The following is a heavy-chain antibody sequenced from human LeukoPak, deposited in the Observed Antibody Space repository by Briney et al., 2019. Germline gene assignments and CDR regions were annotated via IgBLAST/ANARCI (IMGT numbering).Heavy chain of an antibody. Sequence: SETLSLTCTVSGGSVSSSSYYWGWIRQPPGKGLEWIGSIYYSGSTYYNPSLKSRVTISVDTSKNQFSLKLSSVTAADTAVYYCASSSETTVVTDYWGQGTLVTVSS. J-gene: IGHJ4*02. CDR1: GGSVSSSSYY. CDR2: IYYSGST. D-gene: IGHD4-23*01. V-gene: IGHV4-39*07. CDR3: ASSSETTVVTDY.